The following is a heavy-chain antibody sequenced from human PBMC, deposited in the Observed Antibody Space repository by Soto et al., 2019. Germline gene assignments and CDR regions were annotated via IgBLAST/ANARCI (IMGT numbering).Heavy chain of an antibody. V-gene: IGHV3-33*01. CDR2: IWYDGSNK. Sequence: QVQLVESGGGVVQPGRSLRLSCAASGFTFSSYGMHWVRQAPGKGLEWVAVIWYDGSNKYYADSVKGRLTTSRDNSKNTLSPNMISLRAAATAVYYCARAGSYCTGGSCYPPFAYWGQSTLVTVSS. CDR1: GFTFSSYG. J-gene: IGHJ4*02. D-gene: IGHD2-15*01. CDR3: ARAGSYCTGGSCYPPFAY.